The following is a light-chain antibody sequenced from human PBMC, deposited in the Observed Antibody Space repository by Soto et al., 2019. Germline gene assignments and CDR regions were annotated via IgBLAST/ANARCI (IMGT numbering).Light chain of an antibody. CDR3: QQYGGSMT. CDR1: QSVSGTY. V-gene: IGKV3-20*01. CDR2: GAS. Sequence: DIVLTQSPGTLSLSPGESATLFCRARQSVSGTYLAWYQHKPGQAPRLRIYGASSRATGIPGRFSGSGSGSDFSLTISRLEPEDFAVYYCQQYGGSMTFGQGTRLEIE. J-gene: IGKJ5*01.